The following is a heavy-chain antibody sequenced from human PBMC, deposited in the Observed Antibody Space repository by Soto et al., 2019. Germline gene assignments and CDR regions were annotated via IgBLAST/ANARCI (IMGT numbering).Heavy chain of an antibody. V-gene: IGHV3-30*18. Sequence: QPGGSLRLSCAASGFTFSSYGMHWVRQAPGKGLEWVAVISYDGSNKSYAASVKGRFTISRDNSKNTLYLQMNSLRAEDTAVYYCAKGKGFSSWYEKIFDYWGQGTLVTFSS. D-gene: IGHD6-13*01. CDR2: ISYDGSNK. CDR1: GFTFSSYG. J-gene: IGHJ4*02. CDR3: AKGKGFSSWYEKIFDY.